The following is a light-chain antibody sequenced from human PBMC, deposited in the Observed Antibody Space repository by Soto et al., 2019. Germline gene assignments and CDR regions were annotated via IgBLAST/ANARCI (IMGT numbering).Light chain of an antibody. J-gene: IGKJ1*01. V-gene: IGKV3-20*01. CDR3: QQYDSSPRT. CDR1: FSTTY. CDR2: GAS. Sequence: EIVLTQSPGTLSLSPGERAILSCRASFSTTYLAWYQQRPGQAPRLLIYGASSRAADIPDRFSGSGSGTDFTLTINRLEPEDFAVYYCQQYDSSPRTFGQGTKVDIK.